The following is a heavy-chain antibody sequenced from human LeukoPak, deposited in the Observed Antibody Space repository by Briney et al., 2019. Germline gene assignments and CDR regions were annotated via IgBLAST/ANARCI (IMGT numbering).Heavy chain of an antibody. CDR3: VRGVGVSRFNYLDP. CDR1: GFTFSSFG. V-gene: IGHV3-33*01. D-gene: IGHD1-7*01. J-gene: IGHJ5*02. Sequence: GRSLTPSCAASGFTFSSFGMHWVRQAPGKGLEWVAVIWYDASNKYYVDSVKGRFTISRDNSKNTLYLQMNSLRDDDTAVYYCVRGVGVSRFNYLDPWGQGTLVIVSS. CDR2: IWYDASNK.